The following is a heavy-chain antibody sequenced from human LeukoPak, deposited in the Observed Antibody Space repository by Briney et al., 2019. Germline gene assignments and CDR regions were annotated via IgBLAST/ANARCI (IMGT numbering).Heavy chain of an antibody. CDR2: IYHSGST. CDR1: GGSISSGGYY. D-gene: IGHD3-10*01. V-gene: IGHV4-30-2*01. Sequence: SETLSLTCTVSGGSISSGGYYWSWIRQPPGKGLEWIGYIYHSGSTYYNPSLKSRVTISVDRSKNQFSLKLSSVTAADTAVYYCARDMGWFGEVKSFDIWGQGTMVTVSS. CDR3: ARDMGWFGEVKSFDI. J-gene: IGHJ3*02.